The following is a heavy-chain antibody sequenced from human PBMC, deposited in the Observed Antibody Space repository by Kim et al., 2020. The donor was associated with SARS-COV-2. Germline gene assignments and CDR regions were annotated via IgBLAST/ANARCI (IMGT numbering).Heavy chain of an antibody. CDR1: GFTFSSYA. Sequence: GGSLRLSCAASGFTFSSYAMHWVRQAPGKGLEWVAVISYDGSNKYYADSVKGRFTISRDNSKNTLYLQMNSLRAEDTAVYYCAREYQRWLQIQPSGMDVWGQGTTVTVSS. CDR3: AREYQRWLQIQPSGMDV. D-gene: IGHD5-12*01. V-gene: IGHV3-30*04. CDR2: ISYDGSNK. J-gene: IGHJ6*02.